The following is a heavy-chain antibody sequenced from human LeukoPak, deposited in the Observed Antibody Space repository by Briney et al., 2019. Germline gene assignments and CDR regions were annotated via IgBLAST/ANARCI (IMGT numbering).Heavy chain of an antibody. Sequence: SETLSLTCTVSGGSISSYYWSWIRQPAGKGLEWIGRIYTSGSTNYNPSLKSRVTMSVDTSKNQFSLKLSSVTAAHTAVYYCARDKRVAVTTTYIYYYYMDVWGKGTTVTISS. CDR3: ARDKRVAVTTTYIYYYYMDV. J-gene: IGHJ6*03. CDR2: IYTSGST. V-gene: IGHV4-4*07. CDR1: GGSISSYY. D-gene: IGHD2/OR15-2a*01.